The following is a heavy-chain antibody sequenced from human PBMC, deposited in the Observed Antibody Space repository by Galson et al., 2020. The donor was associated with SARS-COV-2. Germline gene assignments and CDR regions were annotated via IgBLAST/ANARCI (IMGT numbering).Heavy chain of an antibody. CDR1: GCSIRTYY. CDR2: FYYSVST. CDR3: SRVGHDLNYGDSDYYYYGMDV. Sequence: SETLSLTCTVSGCSIRTYYLSWIRQPPGKGLEWIGSFYYSVSTNYNPSLKSRVTILVDTSKNQFYLRLGSATAADTAVYYCSRVGHDLNYGDSDYYYYGMDVWGQGTTVTVSS. D-gene: IGHD4-17*01. J-gene: IGHJ6*02. V-gene: IGHV4-59*01.